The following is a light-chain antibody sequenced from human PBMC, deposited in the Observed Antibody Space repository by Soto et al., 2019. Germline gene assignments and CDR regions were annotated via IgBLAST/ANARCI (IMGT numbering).Light chain of an antibody. CDR1: QSISSW. J-gene: IGKJ1*01. V-gene: IGKV1-5*01. CDR3: QQYNSYSWT. CDR2: DAS. Sequence: IHITHSPATPSASXVVSVTITXXASQSISSWLAWYQQKPGKAPKLLIYDASSLESGVPSRFSGSGSGTEFTLTISSLQPDDFATYYCQQYNSYSWTFGQGTKVDIK.